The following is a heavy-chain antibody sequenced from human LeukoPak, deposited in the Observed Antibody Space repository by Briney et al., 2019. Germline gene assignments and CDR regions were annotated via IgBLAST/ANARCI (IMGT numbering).Heavy chain of an antibody. J-gene: IGHJ6*02. CDR2: IYPTSGNT. V-gene: IGHV4-4*07. CDR3: ATAPILRGEGGEHYKYGMDV. CDR1: GGSISTYF. Sequence: SETLSLTCTVSGGSISTYFWTWIRQPAGKGLEWIGRIYPTSGNTNYNPSLRSRVTMSEDTSKNQFSLKLSSVTAADTAVYYCATAPILRGEGGEHYKYGMDVWGQGTTVIVSS. D-gene: IGHD2-2*02.